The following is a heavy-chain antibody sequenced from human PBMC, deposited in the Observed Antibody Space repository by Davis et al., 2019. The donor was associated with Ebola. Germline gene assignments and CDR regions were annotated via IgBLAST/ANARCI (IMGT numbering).Heavy chain of an antibody. CDR3: AKDITNVWFDV. J-gene: IGHJ3*01. V-gene: IGHV3-23*01. Sequence: GESLKISCAASGFVFSSSVMSWVRRAPGKGLEWVSTLGLSADTYYADSVNGRFTISRDNSKNTLHLQMNSLRVEDTAIYYCAKDITNVWFDVWGQGTMVTVSS. CDR1: GFVFSSSV. D-gene: IGHD3-10*01. CDR2: LGLSADT.